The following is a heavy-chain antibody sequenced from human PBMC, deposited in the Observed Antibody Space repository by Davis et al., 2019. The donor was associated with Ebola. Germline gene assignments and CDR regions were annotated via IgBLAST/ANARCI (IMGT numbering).Heavy chain of an antibody. CDR1: GYTFTGYY. CDR3: ARDSSGWYYFDY. D-gene: IGHD6-19*01. Sequence: GESLKISCAASGYTFTGYYIHWVRQARGQGLEWMGRISPDNGGTNYAQKFQGRVTMTRDTSSSTAYMELSSLRSEDTAVYYCARDSSGWYYFDYWGQGTLVTVSS. V-gene: IGHV1-2*06. J-gene: IGHJ4*02. CDR2: ISPDNGGT.